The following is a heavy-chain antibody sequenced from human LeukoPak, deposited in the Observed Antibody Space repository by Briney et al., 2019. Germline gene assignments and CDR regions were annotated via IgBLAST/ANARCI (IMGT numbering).Heavy chain of an antibody. D-gene: IGHD3-16*01. V-gene: IGHV3-7*01. CDR2: IKEDGSKK. CDR3: AREGDGRGEDFDY. Sequence: PGGSLRLSCVASGFSFRNYSMSWVRQAPGKGLEWVANIKEDGSKKNHLDSVKGRFTISRDNAKNFLYLQMNSLRVEDTALYYCAREGDGRGEDFDYWGQGILVTVSS. J-gene: IGHJ4*02. CDR1: GFSFRNYS.